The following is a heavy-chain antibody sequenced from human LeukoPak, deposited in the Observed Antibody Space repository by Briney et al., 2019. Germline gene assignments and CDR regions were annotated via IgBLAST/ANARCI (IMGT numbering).Heavy chain of an antibody. CDR3: ARPETQYSSGLDGFDI. J-gene: IGHJ3*02. CDR1: GFTFSTYW. CDR2: INSDGSRT. V-gene: IGHV3-74*01. Sequence: GGSLRLSCAASGFTFSTYWMHWVRQAPGKGLGWVSRINSDGSRTTYADSVKGRFTISRDNAKNTLYLQMNSLRTEDTAVYYCARPETQYSSGLDGFDIWGQGTMVTVSS. D-gene: IGHD6-19*01.